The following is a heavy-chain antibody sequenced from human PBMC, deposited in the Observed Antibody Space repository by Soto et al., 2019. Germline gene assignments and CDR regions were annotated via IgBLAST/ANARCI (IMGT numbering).Heavy chain of an antibody. Sequence: QVQLQESGPGLVKPSETLSLTCTVSGGSISSFYWSWIRQPAGKGLEWIGRIYSGGRTNYNPSLKRRVTMSVDTSRNQCSLRLSSVTAADTAMYYCARGSSRWDYWGQGTLVTVSS. D-gene: IGHD6-13*01. V-gene: IGHV4-4*07. CDR3: ARGSSRWDY. CDR2: IYSGGRT. CDR1: GGSISSFY. J-gene: IGHJ4*02.